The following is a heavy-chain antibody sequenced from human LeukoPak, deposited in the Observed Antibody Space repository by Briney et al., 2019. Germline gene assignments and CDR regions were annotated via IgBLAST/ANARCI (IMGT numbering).Heavy chain of an antibody. CDR1: GGSFSGYY. Sequence: SETLSLTCAVYGGSFSGYYRSWIRQPPGKGLEWIGEINHSGSTNYNPSLKSRVTISVDTSKNQFSLKLSSVTAADTAVYYCARGGGNNGWYFDLWGRGTLVTVSS. CDR3: ARGGGNNGWYFDL. D-gene: IGHD5-24*01. CDR2: INHSGST. J-gene: IGHJ2*01. V-gene: IGHV4-34*01.